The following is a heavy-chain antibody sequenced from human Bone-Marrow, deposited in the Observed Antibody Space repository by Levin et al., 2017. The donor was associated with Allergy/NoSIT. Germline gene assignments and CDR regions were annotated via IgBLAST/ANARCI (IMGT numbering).Heavy chain of an antibody. Sequence: LSLTCATAGFTFTDYYMSWIRQAPGQGLEWVSLISASGGMIFYADSVKGRFTISRDDASNSLNLQMNSLRAEDTAVYYCARTMVLAPFDMWGQGTMVIVSS. D-gene: IGHD2-8*02. V-gene: IGHV3-11*01. J-gene: IGHJ3*02. CDR1: GFTFTDYY. CDR3: ARTMVLAPFDM. CDR2: ISASGGMI.